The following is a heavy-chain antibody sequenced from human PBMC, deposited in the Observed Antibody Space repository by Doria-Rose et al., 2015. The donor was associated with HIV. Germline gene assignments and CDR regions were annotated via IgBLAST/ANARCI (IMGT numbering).Heavy chain of an antibody. Sequence: QVTLKEFGPVLVKPTETLALTCTVSGASLSSPGMGVSWIRQPPGKALEWLANIFSDDERSYKTSLKSRLTISRGTSKSQVVLTMTDMDPVDTATYYCARIKSSRWYHKYYFDFWGQGTLVIVSA. CDR3: ARIKSSRWYHKYYFDF. J-gene: IGHJ4*02. V-gene: IGHV2-26*01. CDR1: GASLSSPGMG. D-gene: IGHD6-13*01. CDR2: IFSDDER.